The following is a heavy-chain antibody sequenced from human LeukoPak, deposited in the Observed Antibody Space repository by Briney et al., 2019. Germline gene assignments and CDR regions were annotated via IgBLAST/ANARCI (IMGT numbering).Heavy chain of an antibody. D-gene: IGHD2-8*01. Sequence: GGSLRLSCAASGFTFSSYGMHWVRQAPGKGLEWVAVISYDGSNKYYADSVKGRFTISRDNSKNTLYLQMNSLRAEDTAVYYCAKVIRVYAIRPPDYGGQGTLVTVSS. CDR2: ISYDGSNK. CDR1: GFTFSSYG. CDR3: AKVIRVYAIRPPDY. J-gene: IGHJ4*02. V-gene: IGHV3-30*18.